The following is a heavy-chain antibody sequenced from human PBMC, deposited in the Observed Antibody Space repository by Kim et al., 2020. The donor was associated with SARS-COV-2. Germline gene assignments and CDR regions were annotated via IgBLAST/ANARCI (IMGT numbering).Heavy chain of an antibody. V-gene: IGHV4-59*08. J-gene: IGHJ6*01. CDR2: IYYSGST. CDR1: GGSISSYY. Sequence: SETLSLTCTVSGGSISSYYWSWIRQPPGKGLEWIGYIYYSGSTNYNPSLKSRVTISVDTSKNQFSLKLSSVTAADTAVYYCARLPQVWHRGDTYYYHGM. D-gene: IGHD3-10*01. CDR3: ARLPQVWHRGDTYYYHGM.